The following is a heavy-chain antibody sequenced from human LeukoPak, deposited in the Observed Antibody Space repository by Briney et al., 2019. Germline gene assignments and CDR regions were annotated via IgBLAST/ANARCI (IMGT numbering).Heavy chain of an antibody. CDR3: ARGVYDSSGYFYFDY. V-gene: IGHV4-59*01. CDR1: GGSISSYY. D-gene: IGHD3-22*01. Sequence: SETLSLTCTVSGGSISSYYWSWIRQPPGKGLEWIGYFYYSGSTNYNPSLKSRVTISVDTSKNQFSLKLSSVTAADTAVYYCARGVYDSSGYFYFDYWGQGTLVTVSS. J-gene: IGHJ4*02. CDR2: FYYSGST.